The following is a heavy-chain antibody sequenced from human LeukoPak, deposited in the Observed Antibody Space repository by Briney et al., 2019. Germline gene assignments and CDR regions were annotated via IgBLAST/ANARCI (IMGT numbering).Heavy chain of an antibody. CDR3: VRTIVVVPALDY. CDR2: INPNSGGT. CDR1: GYTFTGYY. D-gene: IGHD2-2*01. J-gene: IGHJ4*02. V-gene: IGHV1-2*02. Sequence: ASVKVSCKASGYTFTGYYMHWVRQAPGQGLEWMGWINPNSGGTNYAQKFQGRVTMTRDTSISTAYMELSRLRSDDTAVYYCVRTIVVVPALDYWGQGTLVTVSS.